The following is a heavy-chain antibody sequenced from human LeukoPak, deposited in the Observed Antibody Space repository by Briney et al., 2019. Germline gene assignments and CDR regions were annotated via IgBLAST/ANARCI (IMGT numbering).Heavy chain of an antibody. CDR1: GGSISTSNYY. J-gene: IGHJ3*02. V-gene: IGHV4-39*07. D-gene: IGHD3-9*01. CDR3: ARDSVVLRYFDWLDI. Sequence: SETLSLTCTVSGGSISTSNYYWGWIRQPPGKGLEWIGNIFYSGSTYYGPSLKSRLTISLDTSRNQFSLKLNSVTAADTAVYYCARDSVVLRYFDWLDIWGQGTMVTVSS. CDR2: IFYSGST.